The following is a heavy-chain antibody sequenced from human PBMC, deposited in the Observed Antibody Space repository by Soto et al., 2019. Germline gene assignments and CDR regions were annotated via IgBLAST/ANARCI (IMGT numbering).Heavy chain of an antibody. Sequence: ASVKVSCKASGYSFATYGFSWVRQAPGQGLECVGWISAHNGDTHYPQKFQGRVTLTTDTSTNTGYMELRSLTSDDTAVYFCATEPIYYNDGSGYYPLGHWGQGTLVTSPQ. CDR1: GYSFATYG. D-gene: IGHD3-22*01. CDR2: ISAHNGDT. V-gene: IGHV1-18*04. CDR3: ATEPIYYNDGSGYYPLGH. J-gene: IGHJ4*02.